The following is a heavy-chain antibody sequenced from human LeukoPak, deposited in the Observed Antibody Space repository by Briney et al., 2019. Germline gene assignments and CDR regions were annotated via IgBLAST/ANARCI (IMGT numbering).Heavy chain of an antibody. CDR2: IKQDGSEK. CDR1: GFTFSSYW. J-gene: IGHJ6*03. V-gene: IGHV3-7*01. D-gene: IGHD1-26*01. CDR3: ARDPYSGSYGNEYYYYMDV. Sequence: PGGSLRLSCAASGFTFSSYWMSWVRQAPGKGLEWVANIKQDGSEKFYVDSVKGRFTLARDNTKNLMYLQMNSLRAEDMAVYYCARDPYSGSYGNEYYYYMDVWGKGTTVTISS.